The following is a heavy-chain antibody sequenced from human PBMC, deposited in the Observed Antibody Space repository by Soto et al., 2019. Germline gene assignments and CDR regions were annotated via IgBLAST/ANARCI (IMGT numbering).Heavy chain of an antibody. J-gene: IGHJ6*03. CDR3: ARDMDSSPDNYYMDV. V-gene: IGHV3-21*01. CDR2: ISSSSSYI. Sequence: GGSLRLSCAASGFTFSSYSMNWVRQAPGKGLEWVSSISSSSSYIYYADSVKGRFTISRDNAKNSLYLQMNSLRAEDTAVYYCARDMDSSPDNYYMDVWGKGTTVTVSS. D-gene: IGHD6-13*01. CDR1: GFTFSSYS.